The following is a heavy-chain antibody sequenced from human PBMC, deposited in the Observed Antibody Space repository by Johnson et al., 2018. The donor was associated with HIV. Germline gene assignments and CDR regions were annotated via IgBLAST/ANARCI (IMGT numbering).Heavy chain of an antibody. J-gene: IGHJ3*02. Sequence: QVQVVESGGGVVQPGRSLRLSCAASGFSFSNYAMHWVRQAPGKGLEWVAVISYDGSNKYYPNSLKGRFTISRDNAKNSLYLQMNSLRAEDTALYYCARDRDLGRAFDIWGQGTMVTVSS. CDR3: ARDRDLGRAFDI. V-gene: IGHV3-30-3*01. CDR2: ISYDGSNK. D-gene: IGHD1-26*01. CDR1: GFSFSNYA.